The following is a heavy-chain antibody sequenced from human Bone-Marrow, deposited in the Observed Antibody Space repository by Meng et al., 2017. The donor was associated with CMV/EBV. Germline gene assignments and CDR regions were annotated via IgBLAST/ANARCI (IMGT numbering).Heavy chain of an antibody. CDR1: GFTFSSYA. J-gene: IGHJ4*02. Sequence: GESLKISCAASGFTFSSYAMSWVRQAPGKGLEWVSAISGSGGSTYYADSVKGRFTISRDNSKNTLYLQMNSLRAEDTAVYYCAKVDYGYVWGSYRSAKSGYDYWGQGTLVTVSS. CDR2: ISGSGGST. V-gene: IGHV3-23*01. CDR3: AKVDYGYVWGSYRSAKSGYDY. D-gene: IGHD3-16*02.